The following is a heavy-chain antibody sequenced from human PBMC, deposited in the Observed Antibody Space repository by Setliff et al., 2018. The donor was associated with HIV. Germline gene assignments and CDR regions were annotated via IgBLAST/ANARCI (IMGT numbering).Heavy chain of an antibody. V-gene: IGHV3-23*01. J-gene: IGHJ4*02. CDR1: GFTFSRYP. D-gene: IGHD2-2*01. CDR2: LSEGGDDT. CDR3: AKGAVPAAIGGYYFDS. Sequence: GGSLRLSCAASGFTFSRYPMRWVRQVPGKGLEWVSSLSEGGDDTYYADSVKGRFTISRDNSKNTMYLQMNSLRAEDTAVYFCAKGAVPAAIGGYYFDSWGQGTLVTVSS.